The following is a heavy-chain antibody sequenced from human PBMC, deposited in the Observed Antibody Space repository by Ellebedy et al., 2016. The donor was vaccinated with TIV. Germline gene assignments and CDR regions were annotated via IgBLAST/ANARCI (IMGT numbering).Heavy chain of an antibody. J-gene: IGHJ2*01. CDR2: INEDGTKK. CDR1: GFTFSNYW. Sequence: GESLKISCAASGFTFSNYWMTWVRQAPGRRLEWVANINEDGTKKHFVDSVRGRFTISRDDAGNSLFLQMNSLGAEDTAVYYCARAIYGASYLWGRGTLVTVSS. V-gene: IGHV3-7*01. CDR3: ARAIYGASYL. D-gene: IGHD4-17*01.